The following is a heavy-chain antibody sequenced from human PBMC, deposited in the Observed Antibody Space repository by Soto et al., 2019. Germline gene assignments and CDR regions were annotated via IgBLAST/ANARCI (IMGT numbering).Heavy chain of an antibody. CDR2: INPSGGST. J-gene: IGHJ6*03. Sequence: GASVKVSCKASGYTFTSYYMHWVRQAPGQGLEWMGIINPSGGSTSYAQKFQGWVTMTRDTSISTAYMELSRLRSDDTAVYYCARELRDVVVVAATPNGYYYYMDVWGKGTTVTVSS. V-gene: IGHV1-2*04. D-gene: IGHD2-15*01. CDR1: GYTFTSYY. CDR3: ARELRDVVVVAATPNGYYYYMDV.